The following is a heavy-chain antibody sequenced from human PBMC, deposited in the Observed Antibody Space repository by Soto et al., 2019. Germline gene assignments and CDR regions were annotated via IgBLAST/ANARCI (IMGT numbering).Heavy chain of an antibody. CDR1: GYTFSTYV. CDR2: INGYNGNT. J-gene: IGHJ6*02. CDR3: ARMVDVPYYYYGRDV. Sequence: GAEVKKPGASVKVSCKASGYTFSTYVISWVRQAPGQGLEWMGWINGYNGNTNYAPKLQGRITMTTDTSTTKAYMELRRLRSDDTAVYYCARMVDVPYYYYGRDVWGQGTTVTVTS. D-gene: IGHD2-15*01. V-gene: IGHV1-18*01.